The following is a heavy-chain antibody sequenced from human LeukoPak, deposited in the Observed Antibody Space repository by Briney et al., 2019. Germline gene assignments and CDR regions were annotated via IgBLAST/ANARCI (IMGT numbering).Heavy chain of an antibody. CDR1: GFRLSEYW. CDR3: ASYYGINWVIGY. J-gene: IGHJ4*02. CDR2: VKQGGREK. D-gene: IGHD4-17*01. V-gene: IGHV3-7*01. Sequence: GGSLRLSCEGSGFRLSEYWISWVREAPGNRQEWVASVKQGGREKYYVDSVKGRIDISRADAKNSLYLQMNTLRSDDTALYYCASYYGINWVIGYWGQGTLVTASS.